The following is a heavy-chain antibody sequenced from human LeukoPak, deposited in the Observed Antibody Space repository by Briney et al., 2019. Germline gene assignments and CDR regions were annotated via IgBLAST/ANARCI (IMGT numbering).Heavy chain of an antibody. Sequence: SQTLSLTCTVSGGSINSGSYYWSWIRQPAGKGLEWIGRIYTSGSTNYSPSLKSRVTISVDKSKNQFSLKLSSVTAADTAVYYCARAGQWLVTSDYWGQGTLVTVSS. CDR3: ARAGQWLVTSDY. CDR2: IYTSGST. D-gene: IGHD6-19*01. CDR1: GGSINSGSYY. J-gene: IGHJ4*02. V-gene: IGHV4-61*02.